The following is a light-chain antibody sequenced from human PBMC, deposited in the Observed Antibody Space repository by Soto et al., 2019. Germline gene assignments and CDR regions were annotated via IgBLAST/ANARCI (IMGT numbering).Light chain of an antibody. V-gene: IGKV1-12*01. CDR1: QAVNSW. J-gene: IGKJ5*01. CDR2: DVS. CDR3: QQSNNHPIS. Sequence: DNQLTQSPSSISASVGDRFTITGLASQAVNSWLAWFQQKPGMAPKLVIYDVSSLQSGVPSRFSGSGSGTEFTLTISSLQPEDFATYYCQQSNNHPISFGQGTRLEI.